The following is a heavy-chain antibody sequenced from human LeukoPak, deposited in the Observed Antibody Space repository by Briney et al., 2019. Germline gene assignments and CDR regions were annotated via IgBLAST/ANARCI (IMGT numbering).Heavy chain of an antibody. CDR3: AREGYCTNGVCHIDY. CDR1: GFTFSDYY. J-gene: IGHJ4*02. Sequence: GGSLRLSCAASGFTFSDYYMSWIRQAPGEGLEWVSYISSSGSTIYYADSVKGRFTISRDNDKNSLYLQMNSLRAEDTAVYYCAREGYCTNGVCHIDYWGQGTLVTVSS. D-gene: IGHD2-8*01. CDR2: ISSSGSTI. V-gene: IGHV3-11*01.